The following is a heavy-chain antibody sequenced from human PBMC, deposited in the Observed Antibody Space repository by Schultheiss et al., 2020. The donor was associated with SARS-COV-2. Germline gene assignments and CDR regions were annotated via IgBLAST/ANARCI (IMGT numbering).Heavy chain of an antibody. D-gene: IGHD3-3*01. J-gene: IGHJ5*02. CDR2: ISYDGSNK. CDR3: AKDPPVPVLRFLEWDNWFDP. Sequence: GESLKISCAASGFTFSSYCMHWVRQAPGKGLEWVAVISYDGSNKYYADSVKGRFTISRDNSKNTLYLQMNSLRAEDTAVYYCAKDPPVPVLRFLEWDNWFDPWGQGTLVTVSS. V-gene: IGHV3-30*18. CDR1: GFTFSSYC.